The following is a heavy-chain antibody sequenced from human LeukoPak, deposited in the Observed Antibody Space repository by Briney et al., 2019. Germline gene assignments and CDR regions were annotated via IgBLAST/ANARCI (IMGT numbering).Heavy chain of an antibody. CDR1: GGSISSYY. Sequence: SETLSLTCTVSGGSISSYYWSWIRQPPGKGLEWIGYIYYSGSTNYNPPLKSRVTISVDTSKNQFSLKLSSVTAADTAVYYCARQDVVVVAATPSPDAFDIWGQGTMVTVSS. V-gene: IGHV4-59*08. CDR3: ARQDVVVVAATPSPDAFDI. D-gene: IGHD2-15*01. J-gene: IGHJ3*02. CDR2: IYYSGST.